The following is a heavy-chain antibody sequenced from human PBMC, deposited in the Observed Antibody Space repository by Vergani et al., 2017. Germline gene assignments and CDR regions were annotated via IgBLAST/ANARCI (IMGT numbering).Heavy chain of an antibody. CDR1: GFTFSGSA. CDR3: TTPLSFYYYDSSGYHTYYYYGMDV. CDR2: IRSKANSYAT. D-gene: IGHD3-22*01. J-gene: IGHJ6*02. V-gene: IGHV3-73*01. Sequence: EVQLLESGGGLVQPGGSLKLSCAASGFTFSGSAMHWVRQASGKGLEWVGRIRSKANSYATAYAASVKGRFTISRDDSKNTAYLQMNSLKTEDTAVYYCTTPLSFYYYDSSGYHTYYYYGMDVWGQGTTVTVSS.